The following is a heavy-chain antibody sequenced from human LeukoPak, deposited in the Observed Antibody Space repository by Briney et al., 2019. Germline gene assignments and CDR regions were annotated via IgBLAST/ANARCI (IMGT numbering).Heavy chain of an antibody. CDR3: ARSALWFGEFPLY. J-gene: IGHJ4*02. D-gene: IGHD3-10*01. Sequence: SVKVSCKASGGTFSSYAISWVRQAPGQGLEWMGRIIPIFGTANYAQKFQGRVTIATDESTSTAYMELSSLRSEDTAVYYCARSALWFGEFPLYWGQGTLVTVSS. CDR2: IIPIFGTA. V-gene: IGHV1-69*05. CDR1: GGTFSSYA.